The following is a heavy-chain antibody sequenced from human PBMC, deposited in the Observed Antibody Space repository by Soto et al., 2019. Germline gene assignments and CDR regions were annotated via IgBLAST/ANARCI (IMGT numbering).Heavy chain of an antibody. CDR2: IKHDGSET. J-gene: IGHJ4*02. CDR1: KFIFSTYW. D-gene: IGHD1-20*01. V-gene: IGHV3-7*01. CDR3: VGDGNNWHDFEY. Sequence: EVHLVESGGGLVQPGGSLRLSCAASKFIFSTYWMTWVRQAPGKGLEWVANIKHDGSETHYVDSVKGRFTISTDNAKNSLHLQMNSLRVEDTAVYYCVGDGNNWHDFEYWGQGTLVTVSS.